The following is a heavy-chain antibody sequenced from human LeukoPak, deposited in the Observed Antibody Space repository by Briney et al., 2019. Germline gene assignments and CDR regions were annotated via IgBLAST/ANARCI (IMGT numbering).Heavy chain of an antibody. CDR2: IITDETDT. V-gene: IGHV3-74*01. CDR3: AKSRSGSANWALQIFDN. J-gene: IGHJ4*02. CDR1: GFTFSSLW. Sequence: GGSLRLSCVGSGFTFSSLWMHWVRQDPEKGLEWLSRIITDETDTIYADSVKGRFTISRDNSKNSLFVQMNSLRAEDTAVYFCAKSRSGSANWALQIFDNWGQGTLVTVSS. D-gene: IGHD1-1*01.